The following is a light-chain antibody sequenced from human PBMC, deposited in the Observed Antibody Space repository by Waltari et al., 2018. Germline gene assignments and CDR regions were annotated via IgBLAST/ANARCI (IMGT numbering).Light chain of an antibody. V-gene: IGKV1-5*03. J-gene: IGKJ2*01. CDR2: KAS. Sequence: DIQMTQSPSTLSASVGDRVTITCRASQSISSWLDWYQQKPGKAPKVLIYKASSLESGVPSRFSGSGSGTEFTLTNSSLQPDDFATYYCQHYSNWPYTFGRGTKLQIK. CDR1: QSISSW. CDR3: QHYSNWPYT.